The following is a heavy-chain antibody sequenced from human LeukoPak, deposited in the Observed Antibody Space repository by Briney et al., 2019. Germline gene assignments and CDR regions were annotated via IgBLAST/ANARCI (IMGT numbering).Heavy chain of an antibody. CDR1: GGSINCGSYY. CDR2: IYTIGST. J-gene: IGHJ4*02. V-gene: IGHV4-61*02. CDR3: ARETGWNFFDY. Sequence: SETLCLTCTVSGGSINCGSYYWSWIRQPAGKGLEWIVSIYTIGSTNYSPSLKIRVTITLDTSQNPFYLKVPSVTAADTAVYYCARETGWNFFDYWGQGTPVTVSS. D-gene: IGHD3-9*01.